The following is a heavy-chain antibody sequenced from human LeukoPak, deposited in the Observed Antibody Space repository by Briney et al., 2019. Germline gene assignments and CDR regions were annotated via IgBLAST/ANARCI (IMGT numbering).Heavy chain of an antibody. CDR2: IRYDGSNK. V-gene: IGHV3-30*02. CDR1: GFTFSSYG. CDR3: AREDGYSDSSEFDY. D-gene: IGHD5-24*01. J-gene: IGHJ4*02. Sequence: GGSLRLSCAASGFTFSSYGMHWVRQAPGKGLEGVAFIRYDGSNKYYADSVKGRFTISRDNAKNSLDLHLNSLRAEDTAVYYCAREDGYSDSSEFDYWGQGTLVLVSS.